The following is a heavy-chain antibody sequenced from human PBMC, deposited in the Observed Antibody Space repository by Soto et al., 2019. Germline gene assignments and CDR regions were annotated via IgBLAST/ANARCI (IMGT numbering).Heavy chain of an antibody. CDR1: GYTFTSYY. V-gene: IGHV1-46*01. Sequence: ASVKVSCKASGYTFTSYYMHWVRQAPGQGLEWMGIINPSGGSTSNAQKIQGRVTMTRDTSTSTVYMELSSLRSEDTAVYYCARDGGYCSSTSCPKNYFDYWGQGTLVTVSS. D-gene: IGHD2-2*01. J-gene: IGHJ4*02. CDR3: ARDGGYCSSTSCPKNYFDY. CDR2: INPSGGST.